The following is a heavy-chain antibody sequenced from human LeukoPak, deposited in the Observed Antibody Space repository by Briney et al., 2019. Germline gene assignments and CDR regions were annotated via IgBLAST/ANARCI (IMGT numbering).Heavy chain of an antibody. D-gene: IGHD3-22*01. CDR3: ARYYYDSSGYYYFDY. CDR1: GGTFSSYA. J-gene: IGHJ4*02. Sequence: GASVKVSCKASGGTFSSYAISWVRQARGQGLERMGGIIPIFGTANYAQKFQGRVTITADESTSTAYMELSSLRSEDTAVYYCARYYYDSSGYYYFDYWGQGTLVTVSS. CDR2: IIPIFGTA. V-gene: IGHV1-69*13.